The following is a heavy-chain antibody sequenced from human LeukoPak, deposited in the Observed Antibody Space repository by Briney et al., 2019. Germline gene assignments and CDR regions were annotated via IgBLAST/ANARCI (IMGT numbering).Heavy chain of an antibody. CDR3: ARYTWWLLLRRGGYFDY. CDR1: GGSLSSYY. Sequence: PSETLSLTCTVSGGSLSSYYWSWIRQPPGKGLEWIGYIYYSGSTNYNPSLKSRVTISVDTSKNQFSLKLSSVTAADTAVYYCARYTWWLLLRRGGYFDYWGQGTLVTVSS. V-gene: IGHV4-59*01. J-gene: IGHJ4*02. CDR2: IYYSGST. D-gene: IGHD3-22*01.